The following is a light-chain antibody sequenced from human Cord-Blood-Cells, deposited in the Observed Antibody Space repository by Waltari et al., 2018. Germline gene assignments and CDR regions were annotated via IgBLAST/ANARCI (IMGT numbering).Light chain of an antibody. CDR1: SSDVGGYNY. CDR2: DVS. V-gene: IGLV2-11*01. CDR3: CSYAGSYTWV. J-gene: IGLJ3*02. Sequence: QSALTQPRSVSGSPGQSVTISCTGTSSDVGGYNYVSWYQQHPGKAPKRMIYDVSNRPSAVPDRFSGSKSGNTASLTISGLQAEDEADYYCCSYAGSYTWVFGGGTKLTVL.